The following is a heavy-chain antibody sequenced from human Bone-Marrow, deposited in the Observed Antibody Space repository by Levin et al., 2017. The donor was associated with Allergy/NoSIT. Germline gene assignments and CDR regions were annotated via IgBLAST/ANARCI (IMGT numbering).Heavy chain of an antibody. D-gene: IGHD5-12*01. CDR3: ARFNGYDFDY. CDR1: GGSISGGGYY. CDR2: IYYRGNT. V-gene: IGHV4-31*03. Sequence: SETLSLTCTVSGGSISGGGYYWSWIRQHPGKGLEWIGYIYYRGNTYYNPSLKSRVIISVVTSKNQLSLKLTSVTVADTAVYYCARFNGYDFDYWGQGTLVTVSS. J-gene: IGHJ4*02.